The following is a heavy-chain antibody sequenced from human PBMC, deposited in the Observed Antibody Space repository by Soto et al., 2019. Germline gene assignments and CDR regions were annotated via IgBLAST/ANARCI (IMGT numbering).Heavy chain of an antibody. CDR3: ARATQDYYYDSTGYHHTASAHFDY. Sequence: QLQLQESGSGLVKPSQTLSLTCAVSGGSISSGGYSWSWIRQPPGKGLEWIGYIYHSGSTYYNPSLKSRVTISVDRSQNQFSVKLSSVTGSDTAMDYCARATQDYYYDSTGYHHTASAHFDYWGQETLVTVSS. J-gene: IGHJ4*02. D-gene: IGHD3-22*01. CDR2: IYHSGST. V-gene: IGHV4-30-2*01. CDR1: GGSISSGGYS.